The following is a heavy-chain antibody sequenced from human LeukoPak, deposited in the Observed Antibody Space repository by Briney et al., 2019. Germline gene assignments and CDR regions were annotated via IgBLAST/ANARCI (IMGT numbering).Heavy chain of an antibody. CDR1: GYTLTVYY. J-gene: IGHJ6*04. Sequence: ASVKVSCKASGYTLTVYYMHWVPHAPGQGHEWMGWINPNSGGTNYTQQFQGRVTMHRDTSISTAHMALSRLRSDATAVYYCARDLSLDPPDVWGKGTTVTVSS. CDR3: ARDLSLDPPDV. D-gene: IGHD1-1*01. CDR2: INPNSGGT. V-gene: IGHV1-2*02.